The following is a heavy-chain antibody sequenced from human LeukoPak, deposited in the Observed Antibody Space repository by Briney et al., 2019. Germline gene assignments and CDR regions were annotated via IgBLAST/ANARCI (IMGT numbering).Heavy chain of an antibody. Sequence: GRSLRLSCAASGFTFSSYGMHWVRQAPGKGLEWVAVIWYDGSNKYYADSVKGRFTISRDNSKNTLYLQMNSLRAEDKAVYYCAKDRRQGLGYYYMDVWGKGTTVTVS. J-gene: IGHJ6*03. CDR2: IWYDGSNK. CDR3: AKDRRQGLGYYYMDV. CDR1: GFTFSSYG. V-gene: IGHV3-33*06. D-gene: IGHD6-19*01.